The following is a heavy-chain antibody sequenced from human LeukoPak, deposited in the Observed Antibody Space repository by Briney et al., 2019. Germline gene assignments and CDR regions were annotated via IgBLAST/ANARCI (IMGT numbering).Heavy chain of an antibody. CDR2: ISGSASTM. Sequence: GGSLRLSCSASGFTFSDYYVSWVRQAPGKGLQWISSISGSASTMYYADSVKGRFTISRDNAKNSLSLQMNNLRVEDTAVYYCARAGSHWHYVYWGQGTVVTVSS. V-gene: IGHV3-11*04. CDR1: GFTFSDYY. CDR3: ARAGSHWHYVY. J-gene: IGHJ4*02. D-gene: IGHD3-10*01.